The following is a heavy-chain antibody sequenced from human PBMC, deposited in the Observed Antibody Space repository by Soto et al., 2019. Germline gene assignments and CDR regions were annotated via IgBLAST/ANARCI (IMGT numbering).Heavy chain of an antibody. Sequence: PSETLSLTCTVSGGSIGNFYWSWIRQPPGKGLEWIGYVYYTGSTSYNPSLKRRVTFSADSSRGQFSLRLNSVTAADTAVYYCARTVLGPDLLADSFVDYYYYMDVWGQGTTVTV. CDR2: VYYTGST. D-gene: IGHD3-9*01. CDR1: GGSIGNFY. V-gene: IGHV4-59*08. J-gene: IGHJ6*03. CDR3: ARTVLGPDLLADSFVDYYYYMDV.